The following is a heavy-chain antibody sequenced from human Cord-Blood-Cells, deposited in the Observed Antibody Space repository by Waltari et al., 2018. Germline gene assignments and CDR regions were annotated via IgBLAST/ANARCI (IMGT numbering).Heavy chain of an antibody. CDR2: MYYNGST. V-gene: IGHV4-59*01. CDR1: GGSISSYY. Sequence: QVQLQESGPGLVQPSETLSLTCTVSGGSISSYYSSWIRQPPGKGLEWIGYMYYNGSTNYNPSLKSRVTISVDTSKNQFSLKLSSVTAADTAVYYCASDGGKDAFDIWGQGTMVTVSS. D-gene: IGHD3-16*01. CDR3: ASDGGKDAFDI. J-gene: IGHJ3*02.